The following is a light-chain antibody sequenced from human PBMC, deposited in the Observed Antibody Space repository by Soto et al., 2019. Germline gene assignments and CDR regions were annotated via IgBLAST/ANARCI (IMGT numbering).Light chain of an antibody. J-gene: IGKJ1*01. Sequence: ETLMTQSPATLSVSPGERATLSCRASQSVNNNLAWYQQKLGQAPRVLIYGASTRATGIPARFTGSGSGTEFILTITGLQSEDSAVYYCQEYNTWPWTFGQGTQVEFK. CDR1: QSVNNN. CDR3: QEYNTWPWT. V-gene: IGKV3-15*01. CDR2: GAS.